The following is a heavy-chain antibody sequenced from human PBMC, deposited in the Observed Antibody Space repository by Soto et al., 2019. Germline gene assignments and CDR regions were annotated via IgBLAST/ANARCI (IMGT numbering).Heavy chain of an antibody. CDR2: ISSSSSYI. CDR3: ARDRVGQLWSPEKYYYYGMDV. J-gene: IGHJ6*02. Sequence: EVQLVESGGGLVKPGGSLRLSCAASGFTFSSYSMNWVRQAPGKGLEWVSSISSSSSYIYYADSVKGRFTISRDNAKNSLYLQMNSLRAEDTAVYYCARDRVGQLWSPEKYYYYGMDVWGQGTTVTVSS. D-gene: IGHD5-18*01. CDR1: GFTFSSYS. V-gene: IGHV3-21*01.